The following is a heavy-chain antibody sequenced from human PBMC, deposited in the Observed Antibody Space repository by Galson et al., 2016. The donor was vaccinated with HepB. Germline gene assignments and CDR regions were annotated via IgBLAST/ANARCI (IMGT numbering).Heavy chain of an antibody. Sequence: SETLSLTCSVSGGSISSTTYYRGWIRQPPGRGLEWIGSIFHSGHTYYNSSLRSRVTITVDTSKNQFSLKLNSVTAADTAVYHCARPRTSGYYYSAFDVWGQGAMVTVSS. V-gene: IGHV4-39*01. CDR2: IFHSGHT. D-gene: IGHD3-22*01. CDR3: ARPRTSGYYYSAFDV. CDR1: GGSISSTTYY. J-gene: IGHJ3*01.